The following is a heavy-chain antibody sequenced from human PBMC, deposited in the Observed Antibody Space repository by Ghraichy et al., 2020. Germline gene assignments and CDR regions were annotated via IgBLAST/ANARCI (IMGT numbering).Heavy chain of an antibody. CDR3: ARGGIFGVVPRPPFDY. CDR2: ISYDGSNK. Sequence: GESLNISCAASGFTFSSYAMHWVRQAPGKGLEWVALISYDGSNKYYADSVKGRFTISRDNSKNTLFLQMNSLRAEDTAVYYCARGGIFGVVPRPPFDYWGQGTLVTVSS. D-gene: IGHD3-3*01. V-gene: IGHV3-30-3*01. CDR1: GFTFSSYA. J-gene: IGHJ4*02.